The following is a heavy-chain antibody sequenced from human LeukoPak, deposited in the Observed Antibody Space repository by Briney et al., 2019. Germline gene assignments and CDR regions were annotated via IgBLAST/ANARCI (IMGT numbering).Heavy chain of an antibody. J-gene: IGHJ4*02. D-gene: IGHD5-18*01. CDR1: GFTFSSYS. V-gene: IGHV3-21*01. CDR2: ISSSSSYI. CDR3: AKNCYSYGHCN. Sequence: PGGSLRLSCAASGFTFSSYSMNWVRQAPGKGLEWVSSISSSSSYIYYADSVKSRFTISRDNAKNSLYLQMNSLRAEDTAVYYCAKNCYSYGHCNWGQGTLVTVSS.